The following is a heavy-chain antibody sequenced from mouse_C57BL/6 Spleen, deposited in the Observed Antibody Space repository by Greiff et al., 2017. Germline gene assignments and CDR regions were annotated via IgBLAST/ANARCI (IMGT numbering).Heavy chain of an antibody. CDR2: INPNNGGT. V-gene: IGHV1-18*01. J-gene: IGHJ2*01. CDR3: ARTIGYYGSSPYYFDY. CDR1: GYTFTDYN. D-gene: IGHD1-1*01. Sequence: EVQLQQSGPELVKPGASVQIPCKASGYTFTDYNMDWVKQSHGKSLEWIGDINPNNGGTIYNQKFKGKATLTVDKSSSTAYMELRSLTSEDTAVYYCARTIGYYGSSPYYFDYWGQGTTLTVSS.